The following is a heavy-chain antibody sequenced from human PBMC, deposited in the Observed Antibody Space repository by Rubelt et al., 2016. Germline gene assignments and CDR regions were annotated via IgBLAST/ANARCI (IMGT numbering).Heavy chain of an antibody. CDR2: IYSGGST. V-gene: IGHV3-53*01. CDR1: GFTVSSND. Sequence: VQLLDSGGGLVQPGGSLRLSCAASGFTVSSNDMNWVRQAPGKGLEWVSVIYSGGSTYYADSVKGRFTISRDNSKNTLYLQMNSLRAEETAVYYCGRAPSNYYLDCWGQGTLVTVSS. CDR3: GRAPSNYYLDC. J-gene: IGHJ4*02.